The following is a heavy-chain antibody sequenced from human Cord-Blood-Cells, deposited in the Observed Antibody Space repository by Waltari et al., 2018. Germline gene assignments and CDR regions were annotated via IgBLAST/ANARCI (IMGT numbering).Heavy chain of an antibody. V-gene: IGHV5-51*03. CDR3: ARRGIAAAGTADWFDP. J-gene: IGHJ5*02. D-gene: IGHD6-13*01. Sequence: EVQLVQSGAEVKKPGESLKISCKGSGYSFTSYWIGWVRQMPGKGLEWMGIIYPSDSETRYSPSFQGQVTISADKSISTAYLQWSSLKASDTAMYYCARRGIAAAGTADWFDPWGQGTLVTVSS. CDR1: GYSFTSYW. CDR2: IYPSDSET.